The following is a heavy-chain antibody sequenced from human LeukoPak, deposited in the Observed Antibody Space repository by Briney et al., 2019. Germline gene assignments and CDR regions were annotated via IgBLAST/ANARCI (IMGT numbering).Heavy chain of an antibody. CDR2: IYYSGST. J-gene: IGHJ4*02. V-gene: IGHV4-59*08. Sequence: PSETLSLTCTVSGGSISIYYWSWIRQPPGKGLEWIGYIYYSGSTKYNPSLKSRVTISVDTSKSQFSLKLSSVTAADTAVYYCARHLGGNGFPFDYWGQGTLVTVSS. CDR3: ARHLGGNGFPFDY. CDR1: GGSISIYY. D-gene: IGHD2-8*01.